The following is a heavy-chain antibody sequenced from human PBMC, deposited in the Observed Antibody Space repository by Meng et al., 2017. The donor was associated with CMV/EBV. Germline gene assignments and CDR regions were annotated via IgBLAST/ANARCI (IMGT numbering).Heavy chain of an antibody. V-gene: IGHV1-69*02. CDR1: GGTFSSYT. CDR2: IIPILGIA. CDR3: ARAGSSSSSAGIDC. Sequence: SVKVSCKASGGTFSSYTISWVRQAPGQGLEWMGRIIPILGIANYAQKFQGRVTITADKSTSTAYMELSSLRSEDTAVYYCARAGSSSSSAGIDCWGQGTLVTVSS. D-gene: IGHD6-6*01. J-gene: IGHJ4*02.